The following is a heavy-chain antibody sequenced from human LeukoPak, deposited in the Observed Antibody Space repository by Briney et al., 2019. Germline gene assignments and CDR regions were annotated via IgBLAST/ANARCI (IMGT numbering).Heavy chain of an antibody. CDR3: ARHVSVGKTGAFDI. D-gene: IGHD2-2*01. CDR2: IYYSGST. J-gene: IGHJ3*02. CDR1: GGSISSSSYY. V-gene: IGHV4-39*01. Sequence: SETLSLTCTVSGGSISSSSYYWGWIRQPPGKGLEWIGSIYYSGSTYYNPSLKSRVTISVDTSKNQFSLKLSSVTAADTAVYYCARHVSVGKTGAFDIWGQGTMVTVSS.